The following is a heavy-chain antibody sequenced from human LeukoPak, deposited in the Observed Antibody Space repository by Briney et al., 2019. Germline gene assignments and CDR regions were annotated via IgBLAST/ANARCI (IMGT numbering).Heavy chain of an antibody. CDR1: GFTFSFYW. V-gene: IGHV3-7*01. J-gene: IGHJ4*02. D-gene: IGHD6-19*01. Sequence: PGGSLRLSCAASGFTFSFYWMNWVRQAPGKGLEWVANMNQHGSEKYYVDSIKGRFTISRDNAKNSLYLQMNSLRAEDTAVYYCAADSLKQWLVPDWGQGTLVTVSS. CDR3: AADSLKQWLVPD. CDR2: MNQHGSEK.